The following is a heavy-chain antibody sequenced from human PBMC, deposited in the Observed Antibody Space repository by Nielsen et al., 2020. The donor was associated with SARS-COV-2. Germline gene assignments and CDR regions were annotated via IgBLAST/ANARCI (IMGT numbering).Heavy chain of an antibody. Sequence: GESLKISCAASGFTFSGSAMHWVRQASGKGPEWVGRIRSKANSYATAYAASVKGRFTISRDDSKNTAYLQMNSLKTEDTAVYYCTTGVVAQNFDYWGQGTLVTVSS. D-gene: IGHD2-15*01. CDR2: IRSKANSYAT. V-gene: IGHV3-73*01. J-gene: IGHJ4*02. CDR3: TTGVVAQNFDY. CDR1: GFTFSGSA.